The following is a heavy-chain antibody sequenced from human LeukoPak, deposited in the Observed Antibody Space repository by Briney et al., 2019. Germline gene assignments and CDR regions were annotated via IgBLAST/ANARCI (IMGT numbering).Heavy chain of an antibody. D-gene: IGHD3-9*01. J-gene: IGHJ4*02. CDR3: ARGHYDVLAASYKWTPDY. CDR1: GFTFNTFN. V-gene: IGHV3-21*01. CDR2: ITSGGDYL. Sequence: GGSLRLSCAASGFTFNTFNMNWVRQAPGKGLEWVSSITSGGDYLYYADSVKGRFTTSRDNAKNSLSLQLNSLRVEDTAVYYCARGHYDVLAASYKWTPDYWGQGTLVTVSS.